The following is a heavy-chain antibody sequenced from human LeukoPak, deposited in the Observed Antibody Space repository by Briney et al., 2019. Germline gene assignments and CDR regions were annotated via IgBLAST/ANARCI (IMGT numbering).Heavy chain of an antibody. V-gene: IGHV3-23*01. CDR1: GFTFNNYA. CDR3: AKGVVWELPYYMDV. Sequence: GGSLRLSCTASGFTFNNYAMTWVRQAPGKGLEWVSAISGSGDSTYYADSVKGRFTISRDNSKNTLYLQMNSLRAEDTAVYYCAKGVVWELPYYMDVWGKGTTVTISS. J-gene: IGHJ6*03. D-gene: IGHD1-26*01. CDR2: ISGSGDST.